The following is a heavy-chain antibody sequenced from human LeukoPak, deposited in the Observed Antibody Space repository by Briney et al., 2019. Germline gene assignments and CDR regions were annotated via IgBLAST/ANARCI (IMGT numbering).Heavy chain of an antibody. J-gene: IGHJ4*02. D-gene: IGHD6-19*01. CDR1: GFTFSSYG. Sequence: GGTLRLSCAASGFTFSSYGMSWVPPAPGKGLEWVSAISGSGGSTYYADSVKGRFTISRDNSKNTLYLQMNSLRAEDTAVYCCAKESYIAVAPQGVDYWGQGTLVTVSS. V-gene: IGHV3-23*01. CDR3: AKESYIAVAPQGVDY. CDR2: ISGSGGST.